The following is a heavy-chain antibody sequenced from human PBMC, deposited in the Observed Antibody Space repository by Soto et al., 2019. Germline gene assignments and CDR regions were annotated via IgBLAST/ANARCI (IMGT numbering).Heavy chain of an antibody. CDR2: IYSGGST. CDR1: GFTVSSNY. J-gene: IGHJ4*02. CDR3: ARASYDFWSGYAYFDY. Sequence: GGSLRLSCAASGFTVSSNYMSWVRQAPGKGLEWVSVIYSGGSTYYADSVKGRFTISRDNSKNTLYLQMNSLRAEDTAVYYCARASYDFWSGYAYFDYWGQGTLVTVSS. D-gene: IGHD3-3*01. V-gene: IGHV3-66*01.